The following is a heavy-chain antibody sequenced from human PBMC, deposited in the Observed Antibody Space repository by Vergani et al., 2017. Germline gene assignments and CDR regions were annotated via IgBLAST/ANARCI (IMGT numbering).Heavy chain of an antibody. J-gene: IGHJ6*02. CDR1: GFTFSSYE. CDR2: ISSSGSTI. Sequence: EVQLVESGGGLVQPGGSLRLSCAASGFTFSSYEMNWVRQAPGKGLEWVSYISSSGSTIYYADSVKGRFTSSRDNAKNSLYLQMNSLRAEDTAVYYCARENAAMVTRYYGMDVWGQGTTVTVSS. V-gene: IGHV3-48*03. D-gene: IGHD5-18*01. CDR3: ARENAAMVTRYYGMDV.